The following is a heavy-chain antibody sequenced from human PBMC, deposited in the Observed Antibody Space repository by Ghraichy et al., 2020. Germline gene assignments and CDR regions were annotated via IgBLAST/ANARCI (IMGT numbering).Heavy chain of an antibody. CDR2: IYWNNDK. CDR3: ARSQNGVALPGSLDC. J-gene: IGHJ4*02. CDR1: GFSLSTSGVG. D-gene: IGHD2-8*01. Sequence: SGPTLVKPTQTLTLTCTFSGFSLSTSGVGVGWIRQPPGKALEWLALIYWNNDKRYSPSLKSRLTITKDTSKNQVVLTMTNMDPVDTATYFCARSQNGVALPGSLDCWGQGTLVTVSS. V-gene: IGHV2-5*01.